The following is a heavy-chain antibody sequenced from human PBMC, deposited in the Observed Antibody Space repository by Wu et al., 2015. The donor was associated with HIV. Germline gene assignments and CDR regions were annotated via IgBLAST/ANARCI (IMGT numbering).Heavy chain of an antibody. CDR3: ARITHYYDSSGYYPDFDY. D-gene: IGHD3-22*01. Sequence: QVQLVQSGAEVKKPGASVMVSCKAFGYAFTNYDISWVRQAPGQGLEWMGSTSVYIGYTNYAQKLQGRVTMTTDTSTSTAYMELRSLRSDDTAVYYCARITHYYDSSGYYPDFDYWGQGTLVTVSS. V-gene: IGHV1-18*01. J-gene: IGHJ4*02. CDR2: TSVYIGYT. CDR1: GYAFTNYD.